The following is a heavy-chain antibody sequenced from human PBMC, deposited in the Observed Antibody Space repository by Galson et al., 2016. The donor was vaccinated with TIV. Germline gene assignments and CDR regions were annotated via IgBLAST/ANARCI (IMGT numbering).Heavy chain of an antibody. CDR1: GLTVKSNY. V-gene: IGHV3-66*02. J-gene: IGHJ3*02. D-gene: IGHD6-13*01. CDR3: ARPKGGRAAPTGAFDI. CDR2: ISSGGYT. Sequence: SLRLSCAASGLTVKSNYMTWVRQAPGKGLEFVSLISSGGYTFYADSAKGRFTISRDNSKNTVFLQMNSLRPEDTAIYYCARPKGGRAAPTGAFDIWGQGTMVTVSS.